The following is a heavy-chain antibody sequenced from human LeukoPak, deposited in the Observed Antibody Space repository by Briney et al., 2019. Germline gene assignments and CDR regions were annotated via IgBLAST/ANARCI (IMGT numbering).Heavy chain of an antibody. CDR2: IWDDGSNQ. D-gene: IGHD6-13*01. Sequence: GGSLRLSCVASGFTFSFNAMHWVRQAPGKGLEWVALIWDDGSNQNYADSVKGRFTISRDNSRNTLYLQMNSLRADQTAVYSCAGEKGTIIPDGTKGRFDYWGQGTLVTVSS. CDR3: AGEKGTIIPDGTKGRFDY. CDR1: GFTFSFNA. V-gene: IGHV3-33*01. J-gene: IGHJ4*02.